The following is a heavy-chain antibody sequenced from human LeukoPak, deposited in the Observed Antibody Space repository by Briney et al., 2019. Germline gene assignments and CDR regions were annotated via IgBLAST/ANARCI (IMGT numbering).Heavy chain of an antibody. V-gene: IGHV3-23*01. D-gene: IGHD6-25*01. Sequence: GGSLRLSCTASGFTFSSYGMNWVRQAPGKGLEWVSGITGRGENIYYAGSVKGRFTISRDNSKNTLYLQMNGLRAEDTAVYYCAKDRRLAAFDYGGQGTLVTVSS. CDR3: AKDRRLAAFDY. CDR2: ITGRGENI. CDR1: GFTFSSYG. J-gene: IGHJ4*02.